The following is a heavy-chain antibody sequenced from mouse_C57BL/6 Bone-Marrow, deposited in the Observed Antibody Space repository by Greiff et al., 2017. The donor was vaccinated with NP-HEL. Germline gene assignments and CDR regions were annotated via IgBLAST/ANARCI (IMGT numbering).Heavy chain of an antibody. CDR3: ARDQGIKMDY. CDR2: ISDGGSYT. CDR1: GFTFSSYA. D-gene: IGHD2-4*01. J-gene: IGHJ2*01. Sequence: DVMLVESGGGLVKPGGSLKLSCAASGFTFSSYAMSWVRQTPEKRLEWVATISDGGSYTYYPNNLKGRFTISRDNAKNNLYLQMSHLKSEDTAMSYFARDQGIKMDYWGQGTTLTVSS. V-gene: IGHV5-4*01.